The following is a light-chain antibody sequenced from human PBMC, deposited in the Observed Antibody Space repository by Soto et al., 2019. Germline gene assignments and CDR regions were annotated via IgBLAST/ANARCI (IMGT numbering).Light chain of an antibody. J-gene: IGKJ1*01. CDR2: AAS. CDR3: QQTNSFPRT. V-gene: IGKV1-39*01. CDR1: QSITTY. Sequence: DIQMTQSPSSLSASVGDRVTITCRASQSITTYLHWYQQKPGKAPNLLIYAASNLQSGVPSRFSGSGSGTDFTLTINSLQPEDIATYYCQQTNSFPRTFGQGTKVDIK.